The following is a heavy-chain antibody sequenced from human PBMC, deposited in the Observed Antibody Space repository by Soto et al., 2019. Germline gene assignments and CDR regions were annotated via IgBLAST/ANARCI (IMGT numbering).Heavy chain of an antibody. D-gene: IGHD3-3*01. CDR1: GGSTISYY. CDR3: ARLDWSGYYLDY. Sequence: QVQLQESGPGLVMPSETLSLTCTVSGGSTISYYWSWIRQSPGKGLEWIGHINYSGTTNYNPSLKSRVTISIDTSKNQFSLTMSSVTAADTAVYYCARLDWSGYYLDYWGQGTLVTVSS. CDR2: INYSGTT. V-gene: IGHV4-59*08. J-gene: IGHJ4*02.